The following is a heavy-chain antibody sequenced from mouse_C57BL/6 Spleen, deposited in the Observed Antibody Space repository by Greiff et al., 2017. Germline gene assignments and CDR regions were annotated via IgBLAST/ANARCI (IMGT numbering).Heavy chain of an antibody. V-gene: IGHV1-55*01. CDR1: GYTFTSYW. J-gene: IGHJ4*01. Sequence: QVQLQQPGAELVKPGASVKMSCKASGYTFTSYWITWVKQRPGQGLEWIGVIYPGSGSTNYNEKFKSKATLTVDTSSSTAYMQLSSLTSEDSAVYYCARSGSSYFYAMDYWGQGTSVTVSS. CDR3: ARSGSSYFYAMDY. CDR2: IYPGSGST. D-gene: IGHD1-1*01.